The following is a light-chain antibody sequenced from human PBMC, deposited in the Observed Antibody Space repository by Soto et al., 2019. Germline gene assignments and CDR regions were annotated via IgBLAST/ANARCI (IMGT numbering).Light chain of an antibody. CDR2: AAS. CDR1: QSISTY. V-gene: IGKV1-39*01. CDR3: QQSYTAPLT. Sequence: DIQMTQSPSSLSASVGDRVTISCRASQSISTYLNWYQQKPGKAPDLLIYAASSLQSGVPPRFSGSGSGTDFTLTIMSLQPEDFATYYCQQSYTAPLTFGWGTKVDIK. J-gene: IGKJ4*01.